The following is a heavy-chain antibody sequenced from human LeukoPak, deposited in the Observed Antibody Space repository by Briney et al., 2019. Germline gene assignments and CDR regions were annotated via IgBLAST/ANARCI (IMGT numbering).Heavy chain of an antibody. CDR3: ARAPSEIGGYYPEYFRH. CDR1: GFTFISYA. V-gene: IGHV3-23*01. D-gene: IGHD3-22*01. CDR2: ISGRGGST. J-gene: IGHJ1*01. Sequence: GGSLRLSCAASGFTFISYAMSWVRQAPGKGLEWVSGISGRGGSTYYADSVKGRFTISRDNAKNTVSLQMNSLRAEDTGVYYCARAPSEIGGYYPEYFRHWGQGTLVTVSS.